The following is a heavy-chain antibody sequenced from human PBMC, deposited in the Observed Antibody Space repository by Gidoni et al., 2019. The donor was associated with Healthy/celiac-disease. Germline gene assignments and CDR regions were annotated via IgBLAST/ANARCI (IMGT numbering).Heavy chain of an antibody. V-gene: IGHV3-23*01. CDR1: GFTFSSYA. CDR2: ISGSGGST. CDR3: AKECYDSSGYYGLDEGVFDY. J-gene: IGHJ4*02. Sequence: EVQLLASGGGLVQPGGSLRLSCAASGFTFSSYAMSWVRQAPGKGLEWVSAISGSGGSTYYADSVKGRFTISRDNSKNTLYLQMNSLRAEDTAVYYCAKECYDSSGYYGLDEGVFDYWGQGTLVTVSS. D-gene: IGHD3-22*01.